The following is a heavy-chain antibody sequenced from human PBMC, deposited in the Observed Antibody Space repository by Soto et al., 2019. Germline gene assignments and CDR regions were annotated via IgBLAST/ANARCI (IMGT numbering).Heavy chain of an antibody. V-gene: IGHV4-59*01. J-gene: IGHJ6*02. CDR1: GGSISSYY. CDR2: IYYSGST. Sequence: SETLSLTCTVSGGSISSYYWSWIRQPPGKGLEWIGYIYYSGSTNYNPSLKSRVTISVDTSKNQFSLKLSSVTAADTAVYYCARANSNHHYYYYYGMDVWGQGTTVTVSS. D-gene: IGHD4-4*01. CDR3: ARANSNHHYYYYYGMDV.